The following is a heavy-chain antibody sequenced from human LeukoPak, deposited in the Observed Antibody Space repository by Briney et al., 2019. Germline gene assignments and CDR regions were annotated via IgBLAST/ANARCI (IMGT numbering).Heavy chain of an antibody. CDR1: GFSFSRYS. CDR3: ARDYSSFAFDI. CDR2: SSSSSSTI. D-gene: IGHD6-6*01. V-gene: IGHV3-48*02. Sequence: GGSLRLSCAASGFSFSRYSMNWFRQAPGKGLEWLSYSSSSSSTIYYADSVKGRFTISRDNAKNSLYLQMNSQRDEDTAVYYCARDYSSFAFDIWGQGTMVTVSS. J-gene: IGHJ3*02.